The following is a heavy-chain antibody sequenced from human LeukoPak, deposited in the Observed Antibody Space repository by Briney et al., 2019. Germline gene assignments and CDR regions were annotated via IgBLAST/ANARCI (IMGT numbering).Heavy chain of an antibody. CDR2: TYYRSKWYN. V-gene: IGHV6-1*01. D-gene: IGHD3-10*01. CDR3: ARDKRGYYYGSGLNWFDP. Sequence: SQTLSLTCAISGDSVSSNSAAWNWTRQSPSRGLEWLGRTYYRSKWYNDYAVSVESRITINPDTSKNQFSLQLNSVTPEDTAVYYCARDKRGYYYGSGLNWFDPWGQGTLVTVSS. CDR1: GDSVSSNSAA. J-gene: IGHJ5*02.